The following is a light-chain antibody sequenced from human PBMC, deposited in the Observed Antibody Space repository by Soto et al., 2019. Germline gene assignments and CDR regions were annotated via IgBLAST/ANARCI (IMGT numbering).Light chain of an antibody. CDR1: NVGRHE. J-gene: IGLJ2*01. CDR2: TTS. Sequence: QSVVTQPPSVSGTPGQGVIISCSNVGRHEVSWYQQVPGMAPKLLNHTTSQRPSGVPDRFSASKSGTSASLAIRGLQSDDEADYFCTSWDDSLSGVVFGRGTKLTVL. CDR3: TSWDDSLSGVV. V-gene: IGLV1-44*01.